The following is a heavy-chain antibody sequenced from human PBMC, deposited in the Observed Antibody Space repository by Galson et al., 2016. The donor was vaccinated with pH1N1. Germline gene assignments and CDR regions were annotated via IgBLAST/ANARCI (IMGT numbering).Heavy chain of an antibody. CDR1: GYSVSSGPS. CDR2: MSHTGTT. Sequence: ETLSLTCAVSGYSVSSGPSWGWIRQTPGKGLEYIATMSHTGTTYYNPSPKSRVIISVDTSKNQFSLNLNSLTAADSAVYYCARQAYDIIWFFGGFDICGQGTMVTVSS. J-gene: IGHJ3*02. V-gene: IGHV4-38-2*01. CDR3: ARQAYDIIWFFGGFDI. D-gene: IGHD3-3*01.